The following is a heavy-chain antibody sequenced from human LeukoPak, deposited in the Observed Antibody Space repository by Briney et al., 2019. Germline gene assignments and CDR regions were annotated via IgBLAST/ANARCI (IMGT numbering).Heavy chain of an antibody. CDR2: IKQDGSEK. CDR1: GFTFSSYW. D-gene: IGHD1-26*01. V-gene: IGHV3-7*03. CDR3: AKDINEIMGAGIDY. J-gene: IGHJ4*02. Sequence: GGSLRLSCAASGFTFSSYWMSWVRQAPGKGLEWVANIKQDGSEKYYVDSVKGRFTISRDNAKNSLYLQMNSLRAEDMALYYCAKDINEIMGAGIDYWGQGTLVTVSS.